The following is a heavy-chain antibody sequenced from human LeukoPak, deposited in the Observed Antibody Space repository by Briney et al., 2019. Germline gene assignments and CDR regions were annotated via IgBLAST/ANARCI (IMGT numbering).Heavy chain of an antibody. J-gene: IGHJ4*02. Sequence: SETLSLTCAVYGGSFSGYYWSWIRQPPGKGLEGIGEINHSGSTNYNPSLKSRVTISVDTSKNQFSLKLSSVTAADTAVYYCARGSLELATIKFDYWGQGTLVTVSS. CDR1: GGSFSGYY. D-gene: IGHD5-24*01. CDR2: INHSGST. V-gene: IGHV4-34*01. CDR3: ARGSLELATIKFDY.